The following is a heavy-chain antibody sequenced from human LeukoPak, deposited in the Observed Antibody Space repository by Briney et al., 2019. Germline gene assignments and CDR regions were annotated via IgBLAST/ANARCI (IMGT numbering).Heavy chain of an antibody. CDR2: INPNSGGT. Sequence: ASVKVSCKASGYTFTGYYMHWVRQAPGQGLEWMGWINPNSGGTNFAQKFQGRVTMTRDTSISTAYMELSRLRSDDTAVYYCAREVDYYGSGSSPVDYWGQGTLVTVSS. CDR1: GYTFTGYY. CDR3: AREVDYYGSGSSPVDY. D-gene: IGHD3-10*01. J-gene: IGHJ4*02. V-gene: IGHV1-2*02.